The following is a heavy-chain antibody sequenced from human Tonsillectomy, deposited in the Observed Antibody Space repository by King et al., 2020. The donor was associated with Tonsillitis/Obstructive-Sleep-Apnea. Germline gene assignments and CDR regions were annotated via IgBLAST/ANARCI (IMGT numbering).Heavy chain of an antibody. D-gene: IGHD6-13*01. V-gene: IGHV3-33*01. CDR2: IWYDGSNK. CDR1: GFTFNNYG. CDR3: ARDGAAAGGSVDF. Sequence: QLVQSGGGVVQPGRSLRLSCAASGFTFNNYGMHGVRQAPGKGLEWVAIIWYDGSNKYYADSVKGRFTISRDNSKNTLFLQMDSLRAEDTAVYYCARDGAAAGGSVDFWGQGTLVTVSS. J-gene: IGHJ4*02.